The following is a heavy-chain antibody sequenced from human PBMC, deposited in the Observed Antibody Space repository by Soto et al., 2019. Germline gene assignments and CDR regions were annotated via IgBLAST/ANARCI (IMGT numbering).Heavy chain of an antibody. J-gene: IGHJ4*02. V-gene: IGHV1-69*06. CDR3: AEGGVDTAMVGY. D-gene: IGHD5-18*01. Sequence: QVQLVQSGAEVKKPGSSVKVSCKASGGTFSSYAIRWVRQAPGRGLEWMGGIIPIFGTANYAQKFQGRVTITADKATSTAYMELSSLRSEDTAVYYCAEGGVDTAMVGYWGQGTLVTVSS. CDR2: IIPIFGTA. CDR1: GGTFSSYA.